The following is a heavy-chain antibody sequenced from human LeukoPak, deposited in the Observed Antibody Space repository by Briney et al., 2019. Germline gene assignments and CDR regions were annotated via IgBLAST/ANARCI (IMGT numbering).Heavy chain of an antibody. CDR1: GGSISSYY. V-gene: IGHV4-59*01. Sequence: SETLSLTCTVSGGSISSYYWSWIRQPPGKGLEWIGYIYYSGSTKYNPYLKSRVTISVDASKTQFSLKLNSVTAADTAVYYCARGSRELYYCDYWGQGTLVTVSS. J-gene: IGHJ4*02. CDR3: ARGSRELYYCDY. CDR2: IYYSGST. D-gene: IGHD1-7*01.